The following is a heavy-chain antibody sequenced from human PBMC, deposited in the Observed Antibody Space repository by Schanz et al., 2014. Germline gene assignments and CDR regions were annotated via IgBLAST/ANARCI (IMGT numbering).Heavy chain of an antibody. CDR3: ARESSNDIVLVPGAVFDH. CDR1: GFTFSTYA. J-gene: IGHJ4*02. Sequence: EVQLVESGGGLVQPGGSLRLSCTASGFTFSTYAMAWVRQAPGKGLEWVSSISGSGGSTYYADSVKGRFTISRDNSKNTVYLQMNSLRPGDTAVYYCARESSNDIVLVPGAVFDHWGQGILXTVSS. D-gene: IGHD2-2*01. CDR2: ISGSGGST. V-gene: IGHV3-23*04.